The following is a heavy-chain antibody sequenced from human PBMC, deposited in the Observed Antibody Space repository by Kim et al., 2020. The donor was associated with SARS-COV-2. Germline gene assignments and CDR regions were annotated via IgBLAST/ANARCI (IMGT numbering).Heavy chain of an antibody. CDR1: VFTVSVKY. CDR2: IYGDDST. J-gene: IGHJ2*01. CDR3: ATRSNDWSSWFFDL. D-gene: IGHD3-9*01. Sequence: GGSLRLSCAASVFTVSVKYMSWVRQAQGNGLSWVAYIYGDDSTGYAESVKGGVTISRDNDENTVYLQMPSLTAEDTALYYCATRSNDWSSWFFDLWGRGTLVPV. V-gene: IGHV3-66*02.